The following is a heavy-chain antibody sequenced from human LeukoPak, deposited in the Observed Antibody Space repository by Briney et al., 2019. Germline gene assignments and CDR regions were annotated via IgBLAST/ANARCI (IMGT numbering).Heavy chain of an antibody. V-gene: IGHV3-43*02. CDR2: ISGDGGST. CDR3: AKGSGSYYYYYGMDV. CDR1: GFTFDDYA. Sequence: GGSLRLSCAASGFTFDDYAMHWVRQAPGKGLEWVSLISGDGGSTYYADSGKGRFTISRDNSKHSLYLQMNSLRTEDTALYYCAKGSGSYYYYYGMDVWGQGTTVTVSS. J-gene: IGHJ6*02. D-gene: IGHD1-26*01.